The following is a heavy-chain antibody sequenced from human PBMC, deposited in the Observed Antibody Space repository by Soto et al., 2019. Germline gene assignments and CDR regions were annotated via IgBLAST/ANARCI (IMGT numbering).Heavy chain of an antibody. Sequence: QVQLQESGPGLVKPSQTLSLTCTVSGGSISSGDYYWSWIRQPPGKGLEWIGYIYYSGSTYYNPSLKSRVTLSVDTSKNQFSLKLSSVTASDTAVYYCASLSMVRGVLYGMDVWGQGTTVTVSS. CDR2: IYYSGST. J-gene: IGHJ6*02. CDR3: ASLSMVRGVLYGMDV. CDR1: GGSISSGDYY. V-gene: IGHV4-30-4*01. D-gene: IGHD3-10*01.